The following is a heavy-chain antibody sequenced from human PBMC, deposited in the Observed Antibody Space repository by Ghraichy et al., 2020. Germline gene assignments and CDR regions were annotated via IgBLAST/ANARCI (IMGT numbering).Heavy chain of an antibody. CDR2: IYYSGST. Sequence: SETLSLTCTVSGGSISSGGYYWSWIRHHPGKGLEWIGYIYYSGSTYYNPSLKSRVTISVDTSKNQFSLKLSSVTAADTAVYYCARETRDPWLPPIIDYWGQGTLVTVSS. CDR3: ARETRDPWLPPIIDY. J-gene: IGHJ4*02. V-gene: IGHV4-31*03. CDR1: GGSISSGGYY. D-gene: IGHD3-22*01.